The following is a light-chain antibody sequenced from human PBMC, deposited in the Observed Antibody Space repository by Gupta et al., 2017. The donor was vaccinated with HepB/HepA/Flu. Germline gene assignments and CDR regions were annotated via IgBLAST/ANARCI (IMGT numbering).Light chain of an antibody. CDR1: QSVRSY. CDR2: DAS. V-gene: IGKV3-11*01. Sequence: EIVLTQSPATLSLSPGERATLSCRASQSVRSYLAWYQQKPGQAPRLLIYDASNRDTGIPARFGGGGSGKYFALTSSSREQEDFAGYYCQQLSNCPPLTFGGGTKVEIK. J-gene: IGKJ4*01. CDR3: QQLSNCPPLT.